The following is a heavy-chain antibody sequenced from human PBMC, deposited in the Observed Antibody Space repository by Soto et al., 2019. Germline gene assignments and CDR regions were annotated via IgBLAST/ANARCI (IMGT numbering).Heavy chain of an antibody. CDR2: IYCDDDK. CDR3: ARLDPANYWLDP. Sequence: QITLKESGPPLVKPTQTLTLTCTFSGFSLSTSGVGVGWIRQPPGKALEWLGLIYCDDDKRYSPSLKSRLTITKDTSKNQVVLTMTNMDPVDTATYYCARLDPANYWLDPWGQGTLVTVSS. J-gene: IGHJ5*02. V-gene: IGHV2-5*02. D-gene: IGHD1-7*01. CDR1: GFSLSTSGVG.